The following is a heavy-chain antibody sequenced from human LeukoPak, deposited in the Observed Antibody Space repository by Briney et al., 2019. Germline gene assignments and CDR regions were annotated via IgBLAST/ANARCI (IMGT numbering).Heavy chain of an antibody. CDR2: ISYDGSNK. CDR1: GFTFSSYG. D-gene: IGHD2-15*01. V-gene: IGHV3-30*18. J-gene: IGHJ6*02. CDR3: AKDQRRGSYYYYYGMDV. Sequence: GRSLRLSCAASGFTFSSYGMHWVRQAPGKGLAWVAVISYDGSNKYYADSVKGRFTISRDNSKNTLYLQMNSLRAEDTAVYYCAKDQRRGSYYYYYGMDVGGQGTTVTVSS.